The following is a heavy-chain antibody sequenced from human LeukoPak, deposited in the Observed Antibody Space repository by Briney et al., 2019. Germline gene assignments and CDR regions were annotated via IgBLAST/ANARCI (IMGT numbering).Heavy chain of an antibody. Sequence: GASVNVSCKVSGYTLTELSMHWVRQAPGKGLEWMGGFDPEDGETIYAQKFHGRVTMTEDTSTDTAYMELSSLRSEDTAVYYCARDLGIVGATQPRGIDYWGQGTLVTVSS. V-gene: IGHV1-24*01. D-gene: IGHD1-26*01. CDR1: GYTLTELS. CDR2: FDPEDGET. CDR3: ARDLGIVGATQPRGIDY. J-gene: IGHJ4*02.